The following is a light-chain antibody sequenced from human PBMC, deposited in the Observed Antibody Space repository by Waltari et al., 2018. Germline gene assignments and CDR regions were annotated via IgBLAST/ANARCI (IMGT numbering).Light chain of an antibody. CDR3: CSYAGSSTWV. CDR1: SSDVGRYNL. J-gene: IGLJ3*02. V-gene: IGLV2-23*01. Sequence: QSALTQPASVSGSPGQSITISCTGTSSDVGRYNLVSWYQKRPGKAPKLMIYEDSKRPSGVSNRFSGSKSGNTASLTISGLQAEDEADYYCCSYAGSSTWVFGGGTKLTVL. CDR2: EDS.